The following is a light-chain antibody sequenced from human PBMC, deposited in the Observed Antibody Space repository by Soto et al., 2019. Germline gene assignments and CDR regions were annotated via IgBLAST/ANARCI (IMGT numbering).Light chain of an antibody. J-gene: IGKJ4*01. CDR3: HQYGSLPLT. CDR1: QTISSIN. V-gene: IGKV3-20*01. Sequence: EIVLTQSPGTLSLSPGERATLSCRASQTISSINLAWYQQRPGQAPRLLIYGTSSRATGIPDRFRGSGSGKDFTLTISRLAAEDFVVYYCHQYGSLPLTFGGGATLELK. CDR2: GTS.